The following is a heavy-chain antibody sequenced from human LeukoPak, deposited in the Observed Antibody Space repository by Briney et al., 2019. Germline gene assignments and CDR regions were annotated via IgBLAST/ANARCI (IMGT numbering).Heavy chain of an antibody. J-gene: IGHJ6*03. CDR2: ISSSGSTI. D-gene: IGHD3-16*01. Sequence: PGGSLRLSCAASGFTFSSYEMNWVRQAPGKGLEWVSYISSSGSTIYYADSVKGRFTISRDNAKNSLYLQMNSLRAEDTAVYYCARGLPPNYYYYYMDVWGKGTTVTVSS. CDR3: ARGLPPNYYYYYMDV. V-gene: IGHV3-48*03. CDR1: GFTFSSYE.